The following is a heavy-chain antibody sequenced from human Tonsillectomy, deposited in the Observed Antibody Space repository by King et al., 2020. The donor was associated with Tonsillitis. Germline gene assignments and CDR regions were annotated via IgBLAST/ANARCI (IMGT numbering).Heavy chain of an antibody. CDR1: GGSVSSGSYY. J-gene: IGHJ4*02. V-gene: IGHV4-61*01. CDR2: IYHSGSL. Sequence: VQLQESGPGLVKPSETLSLTCNVSGGSVSSGSYYWTWIRQPPGKGLEWIGYIYHSGSLRDNPSLKSRVTISLDTSKNQFSLNLTSVTAADTAVYFCASRHDWDDYWGQGTLVTVSS. D-gene: IGHD3-9*01. CDR3: ASRHDWDDY.